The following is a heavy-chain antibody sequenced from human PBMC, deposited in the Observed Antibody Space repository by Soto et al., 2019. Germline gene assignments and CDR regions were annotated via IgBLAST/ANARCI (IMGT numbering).Heavy chain of an antibody. J-gene: IGHJ4*02. CDR1: GYSFTSYY. V-gene: IGHV1-46*01. D-gene: IGHD3-16*01. Sequence: PGESLKISCKASGYSFTSYYIRWVRQAPGQGLEWMGIINPSGGSTSYAQKFQGRVTMTRDTSTSTVYMELSSLRSEDTAVYYCARGGQEDFRFDYWGQGTLVTVSS. CDR2: INPSGGST. CDR3: ARGGQEDFRFDY.